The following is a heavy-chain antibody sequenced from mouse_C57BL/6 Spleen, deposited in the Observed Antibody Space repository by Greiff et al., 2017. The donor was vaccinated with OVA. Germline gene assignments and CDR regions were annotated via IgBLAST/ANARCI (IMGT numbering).Heavy chain of an antibody. D-gene: IGHD2-2*01. CDR1: GYTFTEYT. CDR2: FYPGSGSI. Sequence: VKLMESGAELVKPGASVKLSCKASGYTFTEYTIPWVKQRSGQGLEWIGWFYPGSGSIKYNEKFKDKATLTADKSSSTVYMELSRLTSEDSAVYFCARHGWLRLAMDYWGQGTSVTVSS. J-gene: IGHJ4*01. CDR3: ARHGWLRLAMDY. V-gene: IGHV1-62-2*01.